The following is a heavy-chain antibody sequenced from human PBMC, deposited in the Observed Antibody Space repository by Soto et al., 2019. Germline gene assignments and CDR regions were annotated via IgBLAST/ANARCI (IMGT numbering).Heavy chain of an antibody. CDR2: IYYIGNT. Sequence: SETLSLTCSVSGGSISSSNYYWAWIRQPPGKGLEWIGSIYYIGNTYYNPSLKSRVTMSVDTSKNQFSLKLSSVTAADTAVYYCARAGTMVRGVIISPYYYYGMDVWGQGTTVTVSS. J-gene: IGHJ6*02. CDR3: ARAGTMVRGVIISPYYYYGMDV. D-gene: IGHD3-10*01. CDR1: GGSISSSNYY. V-gene: IGHV4-39*01.